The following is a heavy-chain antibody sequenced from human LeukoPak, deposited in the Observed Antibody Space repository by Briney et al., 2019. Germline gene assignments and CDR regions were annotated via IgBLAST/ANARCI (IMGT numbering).Heavy chain of an antibody. D-gene: IGHD5-24*01. CDR3: TAQLSI. V-gene: IGHV3-15*01. CDR1: GFTFSSYG. J-gene: IGHJ4*02. Sequence: GGSLRLSCAASGFTFSSYGMSWVRQAPGKGLEWVGRINSKTDGGTTEYTAPVKGRFTISRDDSKNTLYLQMNSLKTEDTAVYYCTAQLSIWGQGTLVTVSS. CDR2: INSKTDGGTT.